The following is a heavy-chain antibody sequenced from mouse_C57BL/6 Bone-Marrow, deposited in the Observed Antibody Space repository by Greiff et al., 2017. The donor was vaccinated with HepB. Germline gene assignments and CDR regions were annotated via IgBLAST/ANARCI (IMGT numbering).Heavy chain of an antibody. D-gene: IGHD1-1*01. Sequence: QVQLQQPGAELVMPGASVKLSCKASGYTFTSYWMHWVKQRPGQGLEWIGEIDPSDSYTNYNQKFKGKSTLTVDKSSSTAYMQLSSLTSEDSAVYDCARSIYYYGSSYAWFAYWGQGTLVTVSA. V-gene: IGHV1-69*01. CDR3: ARSIYYYGSSYAWFAY. CDR2: IDPSDSYT. CDR1: GYTFTSYW. J-gene: IGHJ3*01.